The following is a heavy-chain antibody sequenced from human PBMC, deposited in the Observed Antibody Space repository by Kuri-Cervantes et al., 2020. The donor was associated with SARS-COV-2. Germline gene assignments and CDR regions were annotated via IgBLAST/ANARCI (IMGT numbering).Heavy chain of an antibody. CDR1: GYTFPGYY. V-gene: IGHV1-2*02. D-gene: IGHD6-13*01. CDR2: INPNSGGT. CDR3: ARDRTRSSWYVWGGSIYGMDV. Sequence: ASVTVSCKPSGYTFPGYYMHWVRQAPGQGLEWIGWINPNSGGTNYAQKFQGRVTMTRDTSISHAYMELRRLRSDDAAVYCCARDRTRSSWYVWGGSIYGMDVWGQGTTVTVSS. J-gene: IGHJ6*02.